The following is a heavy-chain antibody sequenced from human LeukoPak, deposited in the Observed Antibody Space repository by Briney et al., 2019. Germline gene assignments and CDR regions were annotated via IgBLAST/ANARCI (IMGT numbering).Heavy chain of an antibody. CDR3: AKFGSEGKFDY. Sequence: GGSLRLSCAASGFTFSSYTMSWVRQAPGKGLEWVSGISGSSIGTYYADSVKGRFTISRDNSKNTLYLQMNSLRAEDTAVYYCAKFGSEGKFDYGGQGTLVTVSS. V-gene: IGHV3-23*01. J-gene: IGHJ4*02. CDR2: ISGSSIGT. CDR1: GFTFSSYT. D-gene: IGHD1-26*01.